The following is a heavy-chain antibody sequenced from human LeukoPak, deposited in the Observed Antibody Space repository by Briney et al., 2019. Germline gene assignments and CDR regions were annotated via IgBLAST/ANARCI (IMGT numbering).Heavy chain of an antibody. V-gene: IGHV4-59*01. D-gene: IGHD6-13*01. CDR3: ARGIAAAAKQGGFDY. J-gene: IGHJ4*02. Sequence: PSETLSLTCTVSGGSISTYYWSWIRQPPGKGLEWIGYIYNSGSTNYNPSLKSRVTISVDTSKNQFSLKLSSVTAADTAVYYCARGIAAAAKQGGFDYWGQGTLVTVSS. CDR1: GGSISTYY. CDR2: IYNSGST.